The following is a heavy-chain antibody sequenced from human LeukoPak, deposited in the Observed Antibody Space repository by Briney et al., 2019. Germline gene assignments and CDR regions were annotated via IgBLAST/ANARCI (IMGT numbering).Heavy chain of an antibody. J-gene: IGHJ5*02. V-gene: IGHV4-34*01. D-gene: IGHD6-13*01. CDR3: ARGPRYSSSWSLGGWFDP. CDR2: IYHSGST. CDR1: GGSFSGYY. Sequence: SETLSLTCAVYGGSFSGYYWSWIRQPPGKGLEWIGEIYHSGSTNYNPSLKSRVTISVDTSKNQFSLKLSSVTAADTAVYYCARGPRYSSSWSLGGWFDPWGQGTLVTVSS.